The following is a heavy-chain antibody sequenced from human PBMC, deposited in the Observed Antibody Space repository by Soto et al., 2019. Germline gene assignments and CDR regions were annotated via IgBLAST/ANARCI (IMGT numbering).Heavy chain of an antibody. D-gene: IGHD3-16*02. CDR1: GYTFTAYA. J-gene: IGHJ4*02. CDR2: INPANGNT. CDR3: TRSAISPYGGLIGPFDY. V-gene: IGHV1-3*05. Sequence: QVQLAQSGAEERKPGASVKVSCEATGYTFTAYAMHWVRQAPGQRLEWMGWINPANGNTKYSQKFQGRLTITSDTSANTVYMELISLTSEDTAMYYCTRSAISPYGGLIGPFDYWGQGNLVTVSS.